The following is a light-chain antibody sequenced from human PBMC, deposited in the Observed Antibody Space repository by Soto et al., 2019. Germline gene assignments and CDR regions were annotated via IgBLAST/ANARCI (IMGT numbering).Light chain of an antibody. V-gene: IGLV4-69*01. Sequence: QLVLTQSPSASASLGASVKLTCTLSSGHSSFAIAWHQQQPEKGPRYLMKLNSDGSHNKGDGIPDRVSGSSSGAERYLTISSLQSEDEADYYCQTWGTGVWVFGGGTKLTVL. CDR3: QTWGTGVWV. CDR1: SGHSSFA. J-gene: IGLJ3*02. CDR2: LNSDGSH.